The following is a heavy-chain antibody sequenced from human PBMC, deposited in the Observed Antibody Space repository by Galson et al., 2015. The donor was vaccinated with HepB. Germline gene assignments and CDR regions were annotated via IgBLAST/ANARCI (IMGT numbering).Heavy chain of an antibody. CDR2: FDPEDGET. D-gene: IGHD6-19*01. CDR1: GYTLTELS. Sequence: SVKVSCKVSGYTLTELSMHWVRQAPGKGLEWMGGFDPEDGETIYAQKFQGRVTMTEDTSTDTAYMELSSLRSEDTAVYYCATDTGSSGWFVFDYWGQGTLVTVSS. V-gene: IGHV1-24*01. J-gene: IGHJ4*02. CDR3: ATDTGSSGWFVFDY.